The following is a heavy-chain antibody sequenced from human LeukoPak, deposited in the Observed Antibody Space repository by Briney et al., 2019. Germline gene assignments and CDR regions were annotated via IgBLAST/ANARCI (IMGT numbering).Heavy chain of an antibody. D-gene: IGHD3-10*01. V-gene: IGHV4-59*08. CDR1: GGSISSYF. CDR3: AGHGGGVGSGTYYNFDY. J-gene: IGHJ4*02. CDR2: IYYSGST. Sequence: SETLSLTCTVSGGSISSYFWSWIRQPPGKGLEWIGYIYYSGSTNYNPSLKSRVTISVDTSMHQFSLKLTSVTAADAAAYYCAGHGGGVGSGTYYNFDYWGQGTLVTVSS.